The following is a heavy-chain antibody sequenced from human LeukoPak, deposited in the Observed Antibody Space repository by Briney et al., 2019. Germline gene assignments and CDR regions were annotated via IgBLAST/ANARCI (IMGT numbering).Heavy chain of an antibody. CDR2: IIPILGIA. CDR3: ASPMTTVVTEYYFDY. J-gene: IGHJ4*02. Sequence: GASVKVSCKASGGTFSSYTISWVRQAPGQGLEWMRRIIPILGIANYAQKFQGRVTITADKSTSTAYMELSSLRSEDTAVYYCASPMTTVVTEYYFDYWGQGTLVTVSS. CDR1: GGTFSSYT. D-gene: IGHD4-23*01. V-gene: IGHV1-69*02.